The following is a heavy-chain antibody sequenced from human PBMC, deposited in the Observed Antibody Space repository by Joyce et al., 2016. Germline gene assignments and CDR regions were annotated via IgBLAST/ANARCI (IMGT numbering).Heavy chain of an antibody. V-gene: IGHV2-5*02. Sequence: QITLKESGPTLLKPRQTLTLTCTFSGCSSNTDGVVVGWLRQPPGKARMWLGIIYWDDDLLISPAVKNRVTVTKDTPNNQVVLTMINVGPEDTGTYFCAHRDLFTEGFDPWGQGILVTVSS. J-gene: IGHJ5*02. CDR1: GCSSNTDGVV. CDR2: IYWDDDL. CDR3: AHRDLFTEGFDP. D-gene: IGHD3-10*02.